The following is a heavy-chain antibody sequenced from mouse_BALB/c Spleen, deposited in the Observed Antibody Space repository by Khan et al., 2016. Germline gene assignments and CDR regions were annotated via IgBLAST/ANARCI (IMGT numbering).Heavy chain of an antibody. CDR3: AGHTVGEGYFDY. J-gene: IGHJ2*01. CDR1: GYSITSDYA. CDR2: ISYSGST. V-gene: IGHV3-2*02. Sequence: VQLKESGPGLVKPSQSLSLTCTVTGYSITSDYAWNWIRQFPGNKLEWMGYISYSGSTSYNPSLKSRISITRDTSKNQFFLQLTSGTTEDTATYYCAGHTVGEGYFDYWRQGTTLTVSS.